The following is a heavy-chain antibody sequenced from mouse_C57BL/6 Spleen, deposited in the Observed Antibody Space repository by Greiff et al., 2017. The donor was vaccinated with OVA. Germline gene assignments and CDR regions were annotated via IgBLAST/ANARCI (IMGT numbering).Heavy chain of an antibody. CDR1: GFTFSDYG. Sequence: EVKVVESGGGLVKPGGSLKLSCAASGFTFSDYGMHWVRQAPEKGLEWVAYISTGSSTIYYADTVKGRFTISRDNAKNTLFLQMTSLRSEDTAIYYCARDYFDYWGQGTTLTVSS. CDR3: ARDYFDY. CDR2: ISTGSSTI. V-gene: IGHV5-17*01. J-gene: IGHJ2*01.